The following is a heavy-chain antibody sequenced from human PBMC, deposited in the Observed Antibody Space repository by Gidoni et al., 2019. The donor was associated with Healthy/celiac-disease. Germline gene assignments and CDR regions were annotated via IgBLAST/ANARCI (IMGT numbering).Heavy chain of an antibody. CDR2: ISWNSGSI. CDR1: GFTFDDYA. CDR3: AKDSDPVRKYSSSWHPFDY. Sequence: EVQLVESGGGLVQPGRSLRLSCAASGFTFDDYAMHWVRQAPGKGLEWVSGISWNSGSIGYADSVKGRFTISRDNAKNSLYLQMNSLRAEDTALYYCAKDSDPVRKYSSSWHPFDYWGQGTLVTVSS. D-gene: IGHD6-13*01. V-gene: IGHV3-9*01. J-gene: IGHJ4*02.